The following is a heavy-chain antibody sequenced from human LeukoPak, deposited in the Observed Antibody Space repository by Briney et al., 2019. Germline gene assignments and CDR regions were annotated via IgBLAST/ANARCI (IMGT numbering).Heavy chain of an antibody. V-gene: IGHV4-38-2*01. CDR2: IYHSGST. CDR1: GYSISSGYY. J-gene: IGHJ4*02. D-gene: IGHD6-13*01. Sequence: PSETLSLTCAVSGYSISSGYYWGWIRQPPGKGLEWIGSIYHSGSTYYNPSLKSRVTISVDTSKSQFSLKLSSVTAADTAVYYCARSAAGRFDYWGQGTLVTVSS. CDR3: ARSAAGRFDY.